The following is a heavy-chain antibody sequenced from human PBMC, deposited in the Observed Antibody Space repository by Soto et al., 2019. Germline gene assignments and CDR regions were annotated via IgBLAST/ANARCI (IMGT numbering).Heavy chain of an antibody. CDR3: ARDYDRYFDWTL. CDR2: IYYSGST. J-gene: IGHJ4*02. V-gene: IGHV4-31*03. CDR1: CGSISSGGYY. Sequence: PSETLSLTCTVSCGSISSGGYYWSWIRQHPGKGLEWIGYIYYSGSTYYNPSLKSRVTISVDTSKNQFSLKLSSVTAADTAVYYCARDYDRYFDWTLWGQGTLVTVSS. D-gene: IGHD3-9*01.